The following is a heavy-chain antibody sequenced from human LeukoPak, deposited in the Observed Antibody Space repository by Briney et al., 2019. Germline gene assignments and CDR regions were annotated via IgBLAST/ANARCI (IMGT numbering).Heavy chain of an antibody. J-gene: IGHJ2*01. D-gene: IGHD3-9*01. V-gene: IGHV1-3*01. CDR3: ARGPYYDILTGYSAIAPFDL. CDR1: GYTFTSYA. CDR2: INAGNGNT. Sequence: ASVKVSCKASGYTFTSYAMHWVRQAPGQRLEWMGWINAGNGNTKYSQKFQGRVTITRDTSVSTAYMELSSLRSEDTAVYYCARGPYYDILTGYSAIAPFDLWGRGTLVTVSS.